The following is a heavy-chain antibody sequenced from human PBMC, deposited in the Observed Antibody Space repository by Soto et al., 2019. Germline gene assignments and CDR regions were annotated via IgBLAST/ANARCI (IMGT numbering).Heavy chain of an antibody. Sequence: QLQVQQSGPGLVKPSETLSLTCTVSGGSISSSSNHWGWIRQPPGKGLEWIGSISYSGSTYYTPSLKSRVTISVDTSKNQFALKLSSVTAADTAVYYCARRTGDYWGQGTLVTVSS. J-gene: IGHJ4*02. CDR1: GGSISSSSNH. V-gene: IGHV4-39*01. CDR2: ISYSGST. CDR3: ARRTGDY. D-gene: IGHD3-9*01.